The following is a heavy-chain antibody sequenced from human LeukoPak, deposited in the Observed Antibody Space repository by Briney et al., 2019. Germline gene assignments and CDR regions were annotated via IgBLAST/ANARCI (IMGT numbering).Heavy chain of an antibody. D-gene: IGHD3-9*01. V-gene: IGHV4-59*01. J-gene: IGHJ4*02. CDR3: ARQHYDILTGYQGDFDY. CDR1: GGSFSGYY. Sequence: SETLSLTCAVYGGSFSGYYWSWIRQPPGKGLEWIGYIYYSGSTNYNPSLKSRVTISVDTSKNQFSLKLSSVTAADTAVYYCARQHYDILTGYQGDFDYWGQGTLVTVSS. CDR2: IYYSGST.